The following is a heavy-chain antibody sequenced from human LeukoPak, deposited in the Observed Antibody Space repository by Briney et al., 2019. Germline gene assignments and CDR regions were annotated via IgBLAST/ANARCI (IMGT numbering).Heavy chain of an antibody. CDR3: ARGDSSGWAFWVY. D-gene: IGHD6-19*01. J-gene: IGHJ4*02. V-gene: IGHV4-34*01. Sequence: SETLSLTCAVYGGSFSGYYWSWIRQPPGKGLEWIGEINHSGSTNYNPSLKSRVTISADTSKNQFSLKLSSVTAADTAVYYCARGDSSGWAFWVYWGQGTLVTVSS. CDR1: GGSFSGYY. CDR2: INHSGST.